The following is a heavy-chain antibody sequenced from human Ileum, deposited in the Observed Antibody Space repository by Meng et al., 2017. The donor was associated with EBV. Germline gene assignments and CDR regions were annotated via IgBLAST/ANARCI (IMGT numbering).Heavy chain of an antibody. CDR3: ARAHPVVYFFDY. Sequence: RQRQESGSGLVKPSQTLSLTCAVSDGSISSGGHSWSWIRQPPGKGLEWIGDIQHSGSTYYNPSLKSRVTVSVDRSRNQFSLKLSSVTAADTAVYYCARAHPVVYFFDYWGQGTLVTVSS. D-gene: IGHD4-23*01. CDR2: IQHSGST. V-gene: IGHV4-30-2*01. CDR1: DGSISSGGHS. J-gene: IGHJ4*02.